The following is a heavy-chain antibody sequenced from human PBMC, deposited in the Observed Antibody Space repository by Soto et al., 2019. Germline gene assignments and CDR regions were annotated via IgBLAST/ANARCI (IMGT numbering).Heavy chain of an antibody. V-gene: IGHV1-69*13. J-gene: IGHJ4*02. CDR3: ARHLYDYVWGSYRH. Sequence: SVKVSCKSSGYIFKNYAVTWLRQAPGQGLEWMGGIIPVFGTPDYSQKFRGRVTITADESTSTVYMELRSLTSEDTAAYYCARHLYDYVWGSYRHWGQGTLVTVSS. CDR2: IIPVFGTP. CDR1: GYIFKNYA. D-gene: IGHD3-16*02.